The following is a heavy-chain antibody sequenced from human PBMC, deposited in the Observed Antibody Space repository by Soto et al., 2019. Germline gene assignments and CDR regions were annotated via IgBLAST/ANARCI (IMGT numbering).Heavy chain of an antibody. V-gene: IGHV2-5*02. CDR3: VQSRCGGDCLRSYSSHYYYGMDV. J-gene: IGHJ6*02. Sequence: QITLKESGPTLVKPTQTLTLTCTFSGFSLSTGGVGVGWIRQPPGKALEWLALIYWDNDKRYSPSLKSRLTVTKDTSTTQXXLXMXNMDPVDTAPYYCVQSRCGGDCLRSYSSHYYYGMDVWGQGTTVTVFS. CDR1: GFSLSTGGVG. CDR2: IYWDNDK. D-gene: IGHD2-21*02.